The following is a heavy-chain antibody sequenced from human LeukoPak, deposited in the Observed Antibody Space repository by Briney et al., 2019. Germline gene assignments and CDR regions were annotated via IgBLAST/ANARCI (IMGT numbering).Heavy chain of an antibody. D-gene: IGHD6-6*01. CDR3: AASYSSSSLVWLDP. Sequence: SETLSLTCTVSGGSISSYYWSWIRQPPGKGLEWIGEINHSGSTNYNPSLKSRVTISVDTSKNQFSLKLSSVTAADTAVYYCAASYSSSSLVWLDPWGQGTLVTVSS. J-gene: IGHJ5*02. V-gene: IGHV4-34*01. CDR1: GGSISSYY. CDR2: INHSGST.